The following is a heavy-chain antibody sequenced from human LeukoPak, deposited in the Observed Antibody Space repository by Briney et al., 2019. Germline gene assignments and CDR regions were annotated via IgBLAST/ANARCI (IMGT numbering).Heavy chain of an antibody. V-gene: IGHV1-2*02. CDR2: INPNSGGT. J-gene: IGHJ4*02. Sequence: ASVKVSCKASGYTFSGYYMHWVRQAPGQGLEWMGWINPNSGGTYYAQKFQGRVTMTRNTSISTAYMELSRLRSDDTAVFYCARVAHNYDLLTGYYPYLDYFDFWGQGTLVTVSS. CDR1: GYTFSGYY. D-gene: IGHD3-9*01. CDR3: ARVAHNYDLLTGYYPYLDYFDF.